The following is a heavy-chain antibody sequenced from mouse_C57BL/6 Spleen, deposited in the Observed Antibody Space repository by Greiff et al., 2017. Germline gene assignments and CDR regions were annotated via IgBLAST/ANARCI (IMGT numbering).Heavy chain of an antibody. CDR2: ISSGSSTI. CDR1: GFTFSDYG. D-gene: IGHD1-1*01. V-gene: IGHV5-17*01. Sequence: EVKLVEPGGGLVKPGGSLKLSCAASGFTFSDYGMHWVRQAPEKGLEWVAYISSGSSTIYYADTVKGRFTISIDNAKNTLFLQMTSLRSEDTDMYYCARQHYGSCLDFDYWGQGATLTFSS. CDR3: ARQHYGSCLDFDY. J-gene: IGHJ2*01.